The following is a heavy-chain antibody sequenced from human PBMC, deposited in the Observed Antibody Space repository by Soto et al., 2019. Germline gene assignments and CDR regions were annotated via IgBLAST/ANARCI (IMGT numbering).Heavy chain of an antibody. CDR3: ANALRFGELEGGY. CDR2: ISGSGGST. CDR1: GFTFSSYA. J-gene: IGHJ4*02. V-gene: IGHV3-23*01. Sequence: EVQLLESGGGLVQPGGSLRLSCAASGFTFSSYAMSWVRQAPGKGLEWVSAISGSGGSTYYAASVKGLFTISSDNSKNPLYLQMNSLRAEATAVYYCANALRFGELEGGYWGQGTLVTVSS. D-gene: IGHD3-10*01.